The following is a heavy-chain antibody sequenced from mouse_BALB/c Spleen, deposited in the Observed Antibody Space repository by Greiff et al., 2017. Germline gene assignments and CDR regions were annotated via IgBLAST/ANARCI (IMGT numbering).Heavy chain of an antibody. CDR1: GDTFSSYW. CDR3: AVGSSDY. CDR2: ILPGSGST. Sequence: QVQLQQSGAELMKPGASVKISCKATGDTFSSYWIEWVKQRPGHGLEWIGEILPGSGSTNYNEKFKGKATFTADTSSNTAYMQLSSLTSEDSAVYYCAVGSSDYWGQGTTLTVSS. J-gene: IGHJ2*01. D-gene: IGHD1-1*01. V-gene: IGHV1-9*01.